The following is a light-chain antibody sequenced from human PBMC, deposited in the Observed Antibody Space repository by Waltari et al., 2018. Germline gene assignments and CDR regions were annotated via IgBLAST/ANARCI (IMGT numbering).Light chain of an antibody. Sequence: EIVMTQSPATLSVSPGETATLSCRASQSVSSNVAWYQKKPGQAPRLLIYDASTSAISIPAKFSGSGSGTEFTLTISSLQSEDFAVYYCQQYNRWPPITFGHGTRLEIK. CDR1: QSVSSN. V-gene: IGKV3-15*01. J-gene: IGKJ5*01. CDR2: DAS. CDR3: QQYNRWPPIT.